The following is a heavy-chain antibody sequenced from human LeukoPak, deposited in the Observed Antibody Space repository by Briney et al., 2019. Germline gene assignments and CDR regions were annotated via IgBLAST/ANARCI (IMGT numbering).Heavy chain of an antibody. Sequence: GGSLRLSCAASGFTFSNYAMSWVRQAPGKGLEWVSAISGSGGSTDYADSAKGRFTISRDISENTLYLQMNSLRAEDTAIYYCAKAYYDFWSGYQFDYWGQGTLVTVSS. CDR1: GFTFSNYA. D-gene: IGHD3-3*01. CDR2: ISGSGGST. CDR3: AKAYYDFWSGYQFDY. J-gene: IGHJ4*02. V-gene: IGHV3-23*01.